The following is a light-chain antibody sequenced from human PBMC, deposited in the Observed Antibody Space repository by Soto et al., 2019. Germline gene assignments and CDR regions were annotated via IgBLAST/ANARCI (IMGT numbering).Light chain of an antibody. CDR1: QIVSSSY. CDR2: GAS. Sequence: EIVLTQSPGTLSLSPGERATLSCRASQIVSSSYLAWYQQKPGQAPRLLINGASSRATGIPDRFSGSGSGTDFTFTISRLEPEDFAVYYCQQYGSSPLTFGGGTKVEIK. J-gene: IGKJ4*01. V-gene: IGKV3-20*01. CDR3: QQYGSSPLT.